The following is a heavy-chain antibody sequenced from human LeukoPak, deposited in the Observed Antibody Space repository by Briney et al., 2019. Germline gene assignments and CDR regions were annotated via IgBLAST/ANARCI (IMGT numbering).Heavy chain of an antibody. J-gene: IGHJ4*02. V-gene: IGHV4-59*01. Sequence: SETLSLTCTASGGSISSYYWSWIRQPPGKGLEWIGYIYYSGSTNYNPSLKSRVTISVDTSKNQFSLKLSSVTAADTAVYYCARDRDEYSSSWYLGYWGQGTLVTVSS. CDR1: GGSISSYY. D-gene: IGHD6-13*01. CDR3: ARDRDEYSSSWYLGY. CDR2: IYYSGST.